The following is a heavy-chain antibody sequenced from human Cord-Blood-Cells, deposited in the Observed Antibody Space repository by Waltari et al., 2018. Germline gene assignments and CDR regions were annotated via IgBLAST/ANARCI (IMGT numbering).Heavy chain of an antibody. CDR3: ARDRGEYYYGSGSMGY. J-gene: IGHJ4*02. CDR2: INPNSGGT. D-gene: IGHD3-10*01. CDR1: GYTFTGSH. V-gene: IGHV1-2*02. Sequence: QVQLVQSGAEVKKPGASVKVSCKASGYTFTGSHMHWVRQAPGQGLEWMGWINPNSGGTNYAQKFQGRVTMTRDTSISTAYMELSRLRSDDTAVYYCARDRGEYYYGSGSMGYWGQGTLVTVSS.